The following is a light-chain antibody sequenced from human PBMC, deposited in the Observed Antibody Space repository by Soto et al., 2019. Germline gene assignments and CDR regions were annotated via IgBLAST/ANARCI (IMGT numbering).Light chain of an antibody. CDR1: QSISSW. V-gene: IGKV1-5*03. J-gene: IGKJ5*01. CDR2: KAS. CDR3: QQYNSYSPIT. Sequence: DVHLTQSPPTLSASVGDRVTITCRASQSISSWLAWYQQKPGKAPKLLIYKASSLESGVPSRFSGSGSGTEFTLTISSLQPDDFATYYCQQYNSYSPITFGQGTRLETK.